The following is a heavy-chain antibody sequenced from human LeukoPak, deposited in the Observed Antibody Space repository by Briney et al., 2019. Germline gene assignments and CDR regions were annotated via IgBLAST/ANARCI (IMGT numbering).Heavy chain of an antibody. CDR1: GFTFSNYV. J-gene: IGHJ6*02. Sequence: GGSLRLSCVAPGFTFSNYVMHWVRQAPGKGLEWVALISYDGSTENYADSVKGRFTISRDNSKNPLYLQMNSLRAEDTAVYYCARDFRITKTTGMDVWGQGNTVTVSS. V-gene: IGHV3-30-3*01. D-gene: IGHD3-10*01. CDR3: ARDFRITKTTGMDV. CDR2: ISYDGSTE.